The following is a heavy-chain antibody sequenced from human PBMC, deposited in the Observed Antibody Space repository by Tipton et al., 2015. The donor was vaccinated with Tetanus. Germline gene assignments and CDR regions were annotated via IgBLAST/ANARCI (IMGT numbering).Heavy chain of an antibody. Sequence: TLSLTCTVSGDSISSSEYYWGWIRQPPGEGLEWIASVYYDGSAYTNPSLKSRIAISIDTSGSQFSLKVHSVTAADTAVYYCAGVLRSESVGWFDPWGQGTLVTVSS. CDR2: VYYDGSA. CDR1: GDSISSSEYY. V-gene: IGHV4-39*01. J-gene: IGHJ5*02. D-gene: IGHD3-3*01. CDR3: AGVLRSESVGWFDP.